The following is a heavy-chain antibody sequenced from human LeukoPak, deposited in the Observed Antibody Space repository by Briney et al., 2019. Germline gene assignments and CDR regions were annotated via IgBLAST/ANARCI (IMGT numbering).Heavy chain of an antibody. CDR2: IVVGSGNT. Sequence: SVKVSCKASGFTFTSSTMQWVRQARGQRLEWIGWIVVGSGNTHYAQKFQERVTITRDMSTSTAYMELSSLRSEDTAVYYCAAVRSSYYYYGVDVWGQGTTVTVSS. CDR3: AAVRSSYYYYGVDV. D-gene: IGHD6-6*01. V-gene: IGHV1-58*02. CDR1: GFTFTSST. J-gene: IGHJ6*02.